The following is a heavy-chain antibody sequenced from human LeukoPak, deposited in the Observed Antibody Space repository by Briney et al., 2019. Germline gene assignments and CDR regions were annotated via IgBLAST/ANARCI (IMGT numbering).Heavy chain of an antibody. D-gene: IGHD3-22*01. V-gene: IGHV3-53*04. CDR2: TYSGGST. CDR3: ASDSSGYYDAFDI. J-gene: IGHJ3*02. Sequence: GGSLRLSCAASGFTVSSNYMSWVRQAPGKGLEWVSVTYSGGSTYYADSVKGRFTISRHNSKNTLYLQMNSLRAEDTAVYYCASDSSGYYDAFDIWGQGTMVTVSS. CDR1: GFTVSSNY.